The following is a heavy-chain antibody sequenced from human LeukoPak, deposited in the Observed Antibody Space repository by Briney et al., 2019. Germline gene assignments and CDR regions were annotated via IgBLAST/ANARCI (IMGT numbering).Heavy chain of an antibody. V-gene: IGHV1-58*02. J-gene: IGHJ6*03. CDR3: AAVWFGELNYYYYMDV. Sequence: ASVKLSCKASGFTFTSSAMQWVRQGRGQRLEWVGWIVVGSGNTNYAQKFQERVTITRDMSTSTAYMELSSLRSEDTAVYYCAAVWFGELNYYYYMDVWGKGTTVTISS. CDR2: IVVGSGNT. CDR1: GFTFTSSA. D-gene: IGHD3-10*01.